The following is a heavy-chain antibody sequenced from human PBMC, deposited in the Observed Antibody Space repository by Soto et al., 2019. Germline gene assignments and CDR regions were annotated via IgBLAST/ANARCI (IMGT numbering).Heavy chain of an antibody. CDR3: ARAITMIVVVITWPDAFDI. V-gene: IGHV1-46*01. Sequence: WASVKVSCKASGYTFTSYYMHWVRQAPGQGLEWMGIINPSGGSTSYAQKFQGRVTMTRDTSTSTVYMELSSLRSEDTAVYYCARAITMIVVVITWPDAFDIWGQGTMVTVSS. J-gene: IGHJ3*02. D-gene: IGHD3-22*01. CDR1: GYTFTSYY. CDR2: INPSGGST.